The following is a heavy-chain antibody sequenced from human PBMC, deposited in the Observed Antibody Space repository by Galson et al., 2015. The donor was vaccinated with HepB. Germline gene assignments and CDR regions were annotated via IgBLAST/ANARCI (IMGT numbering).Heavy chain of an antibody. Sequence: SLRLSCAASGFIFNRYPMHWVRQAPGKGLEWVAVISYDGSNKYYADSVKGRFTISRDNSKNTLYLQMKSLRAEDTAVYFCAKTGASYGYFD. CDR1: GFIFNRYP. V-gene: IGHV3-30-3*02. CDR3: AKTGASYGYFD. J-gene: IGHJ5*01. CDR2: ISYDGSNK. D-gene: IGHD5-18*01.